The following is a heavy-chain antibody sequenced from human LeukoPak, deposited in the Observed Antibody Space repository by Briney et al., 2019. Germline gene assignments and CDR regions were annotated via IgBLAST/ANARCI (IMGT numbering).Heavy chain of an antibody. CDR3: AKGKGFVGHFDF. D-gene: IGHD3-3*01. CDR1: GDAFTSNA. J-gene: IGHJ4*02. Sequence: SVTVSCKASGDAFTSNAVSWVRQAPGQGLEWMGRIIPILRTAEYAQKFQGRLTISADRSTSTAYMELSSLRSEDTAVYYCAKGKGFVGHFDFWGQGTLVTVSS. CDR2: IIPILRTA. V-gene: IGHV1-69*04.